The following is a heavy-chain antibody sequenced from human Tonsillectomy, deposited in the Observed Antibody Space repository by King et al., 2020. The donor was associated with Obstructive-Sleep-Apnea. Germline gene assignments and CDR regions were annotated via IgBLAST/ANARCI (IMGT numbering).Heavy chain of an antibody. V-gene: IGHV4-39*07. CDR3: ARRGYDARIDY. CDR2: IYYSGST. CDR1: GDSICNTDYY. J-gene: IGHJ4*02. D-gene: IGHD3-22*01. Sequence: LQLQESGPGLVKPSEALSLTCTVSGDSICNTDYYWGWIRHPPGKGLEYIGSIYYSGSTFYNPSLTSRVTISVDTSKNQFSLSLSSVTAADTAVYYCARRGYDARIDYWGQGTLVTVSS.